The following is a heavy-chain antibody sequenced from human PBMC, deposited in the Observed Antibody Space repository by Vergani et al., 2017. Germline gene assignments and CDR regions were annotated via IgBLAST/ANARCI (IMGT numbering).Heavy chain of an antibody. Sequence: QVQLQESGPGLVKPSETLSHTCAVSGYSISSGYYWGWIRQPPGKGLEWIGSIYHSGSTYYNPSLKSRVTISVDTSKNQFSLKLSSVTAADTAVYYCARDSRTWDYVPFDYWGQGTLVTVSS. V-gene: IGHV4-38-2*02. CDR1: GYSISSGYY. D-gene: IGHD4-17*01. CDR2: IYHSGST. CDR3: ARDSRTWDYVPFDY. J-gene: IGHJ4*02.